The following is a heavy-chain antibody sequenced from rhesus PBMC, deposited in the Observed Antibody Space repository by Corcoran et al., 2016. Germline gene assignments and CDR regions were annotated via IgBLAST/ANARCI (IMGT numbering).Heavy chain of an antibody. Sequence: QVQLQESGPGLVKPSETLSLTCAVSGGSISGGSGWSWIRQPPWKGLEWICLIFGSIGSTYYNPSLKSRITISRDTSKNQFALKLSSVTAADTAVYYCARGTRHSGSYFPPGYWGQGVLVTISS. D-gene: IGHD3-16*01. CDR3: ARGTRHSGSYFPPGY. CDR2: IFGSIGST. CDR1: GGSISGGSG. J-gene: IGHJ4*01. V-gene: IGHV4S7*01.